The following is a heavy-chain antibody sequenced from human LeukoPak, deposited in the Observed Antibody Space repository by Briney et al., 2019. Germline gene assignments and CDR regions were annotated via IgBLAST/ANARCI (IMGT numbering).Heavy chain of an antibody. J-gene: IGHJ4*02. D-gene: IGHD2-15*01. CDR1: GGTFSSYT. CDR2: IVPIFART. CDR3: ARWAGFCSGANCPYYLDY. Sequence: SVKVSCKASGGTFSSYTFAWVRQAPGQGLEWMGRIVPIFARTDYAEKFRGRVTISADTPRSTVFMEMSSLSSEDTAVYYCARWAGFCSGANCPYYLDYWGQGALVTVSS. V-gene: IGHV1-69*02.